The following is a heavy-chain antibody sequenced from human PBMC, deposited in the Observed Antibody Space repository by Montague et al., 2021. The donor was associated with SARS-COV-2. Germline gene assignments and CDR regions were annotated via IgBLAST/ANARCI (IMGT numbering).Heavy chain of an antibody. CDR3: ARVRYSDGWTFDY. CDR2: VYSSGST. Sequence: SKTLSLTCTVSSGSISNYYWSWIRQPPGKGLEWIGYVYSSGSTNYNPSLEGRVTMLVDTSKNQFSLKLISVTAADTAVYYCARVRYSDGWTFDYWGQGTLVTVSS. V-gene: IGHV4-59*13. CDR1: SGSISNYY. J-gene: IGHJ4*02. D-gene: IGHD6-19*01.